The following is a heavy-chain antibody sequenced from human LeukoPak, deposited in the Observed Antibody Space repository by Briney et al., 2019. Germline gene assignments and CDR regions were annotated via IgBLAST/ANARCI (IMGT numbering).Heavy chain of an antibody. CDR3: ARSRAAYYYYYGMDV. D-gene: IGHD6-25*01. CDR2: ISAYNGNT. CDR1: GYTFTSYG. Sequence: VASVKVSCKASGYTFTSYGISWVRQAPGQGLAWMGWISAYNGNTSYAQKLQGRVTMTTDTSTSTAYMELRSLRSDDTAVYYCARSRAAYYYYYGMDVWGQGTTVTVSS. J-gene: IGHJ6*02. V-gene: IGHV1-18*01.